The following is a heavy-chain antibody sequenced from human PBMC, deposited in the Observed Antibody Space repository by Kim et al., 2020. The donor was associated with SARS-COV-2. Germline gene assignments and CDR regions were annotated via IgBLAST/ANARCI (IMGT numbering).Heavy chain of an antibody. CDR2: INTNSGST. J-gene: IGHJ4*02. CDR3: ATGIAVGGTGAYFDF. Sequence: ASVKVSCKASGYTFTGYYMHWVRQAPGQGLEWMGRINTNSGSTNYAQNFQGRVTMTRDTSISTAYMELSRLRSDDTAVYYCATGIAVGGTGAYFDFWGQGTLVTVSS. D-gene: IGHD6-19*01. CDR1: GYTFTGYY. V-gene: IGHV1-2*06.